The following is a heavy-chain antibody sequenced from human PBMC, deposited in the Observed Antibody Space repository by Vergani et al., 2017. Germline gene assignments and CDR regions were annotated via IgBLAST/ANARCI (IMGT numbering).Heavy chain of an antibody. CDR2: ISSSSSYT. D-gene: IGHD5-12*01. J-gene: IGHJ4*02. V-gene: IGHV3-21*01. CDR3: ARDFAATIPVRYFYY. Sequence: EVQLVESGGGLVQPGGSLRLSCAASGFTFSSYSMHWVRQAPGKGLEWVSSISSSSSYTYYADSVKGRFTISRDNAKDSLYLQMNSLRAEDTTVYYCARDFAATIPVRYFYYWNGGALVSVSS. CDR1: GFTFSSYS.